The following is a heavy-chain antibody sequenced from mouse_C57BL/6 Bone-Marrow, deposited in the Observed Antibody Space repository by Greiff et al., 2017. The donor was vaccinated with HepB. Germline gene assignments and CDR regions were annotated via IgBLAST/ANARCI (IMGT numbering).Heavy chain of an antibody. D-gene: IGHD2-4*01. Sequence: QVQLQQPGAELVKPGASVKLSCKASGYTFTSYWMHWVKQRPGQGLEWIGMIHPNSGSTNYNEKFKGKATLTVDKSSSTAYMQLRSLTSEDSAVYYCERRITCFWYLDVWGTGTTVTVSS. CDR3: ERRITCFWYLDV. CDR1: GYTFTSYW. J-gene: IGHJ1*03. V-gene: IGHV1-64*01. CDR2: IHPNSGST.